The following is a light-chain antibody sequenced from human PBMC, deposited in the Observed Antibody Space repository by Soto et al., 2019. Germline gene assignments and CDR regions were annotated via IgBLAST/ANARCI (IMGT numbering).Light chain of an antibody. J-gene: IGKJ2*01. CDR3: QQSYNTPYT. CDR1: QTISSY. CDR2: AAS. Sequence: DIQMTQSPSSLSASVGDRVSVTCRASQTISSYLNWYQQKPGKAPKLLIYAASSLQSGVPSRFSRSGSGTDFTLTISSLQPEDFASYFCQQSYNTPYTFGQGTKLEI. V-gene: IGKV1-39*01.